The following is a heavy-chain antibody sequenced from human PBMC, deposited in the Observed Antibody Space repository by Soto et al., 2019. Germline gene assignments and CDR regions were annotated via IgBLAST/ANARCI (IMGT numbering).Heavy chain of an antibody. Sequence: QVQLQESGPGLVKPSQTLSLTCTVSGGSIISGGYYWSWIRQHPGKGLEWIGYIYYSGSTYYNPSLKRRVTMSVDTAKNQFSLKLSSVTAADTAVYYWASLYYDILTGYYNGYAFDIWGQGTMVTVSS. CDR2: IYYSGST. CDR3: ASLYYDILTGYYNGYAFDI. V-gene: IGHV4-31*03. J-gene: IGHJ3*02. CDR1: GGSIISGGYY. D-gene: IGHD3-9*01.